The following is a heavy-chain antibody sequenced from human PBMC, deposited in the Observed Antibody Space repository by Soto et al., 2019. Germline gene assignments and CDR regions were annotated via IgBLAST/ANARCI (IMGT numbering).Heavy chain of an antibody. V-gene: IGHV1-69*06. Sequence: ASVKVSCKASGGTFSSYAISWVRQAPGQGLEWMGGIIPIFGTANYAQKFQGRVTITADKSTSTAYMELSSLRSEDTAVYYCARRSSGYATFDYWGQGTLVTVSS. CDR3: ARRSSGYATFDY. D-gene: IGHD5-12*01. CDR2: IIPIFGTA. J-gene: IGHJ4*02. CDR1: GGTFSSYA.